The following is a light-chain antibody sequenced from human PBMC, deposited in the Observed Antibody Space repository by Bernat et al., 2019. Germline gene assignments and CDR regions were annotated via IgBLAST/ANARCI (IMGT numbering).Light chain of an antibody. V-gene: IGLV2-14*03. Sequence: QSALTQPASVSGSPGQSITLSCTGTSSDVGAYNYVSWYQQHPGRAPKLMIFDVSNRPSGVSDRFSGSKSGNTASLTISGLRPEDEADYYCCSVSTTSSPVLLGGGTKLTVI. CDR1: SSDVGAYNY. CDR3: CSVSTTSSPVL. J-gene: IGLJ3*02. CDR2: DVS.